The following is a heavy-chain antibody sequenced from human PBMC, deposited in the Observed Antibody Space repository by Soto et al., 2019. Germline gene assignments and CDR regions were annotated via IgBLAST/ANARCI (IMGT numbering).Heavy chain of an antibody. Sequence: SATLSLTCAVPRCSIYSSTWWSWFRQPPGKGLEWIGEVHHRGSTNYNPSLGSRVNITVDKSRNQFSLELNSATAADTAVYYCARARYLIPSWGXGTLVTVS. V-gene: IGHV4-4*02. J-gene: IGHJ5*02. CDR3: ARARYLIPS. CDR1: RCSIYSSTW. D-gene: IGHD1-20*01. CDR2: VHHRGST.